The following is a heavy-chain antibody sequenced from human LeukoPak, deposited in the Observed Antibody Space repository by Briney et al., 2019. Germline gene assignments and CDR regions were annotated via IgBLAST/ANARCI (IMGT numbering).Heavy chain of an antibody. J-gene: IGHJ6*02. D-gene: IGHD6-13*01. V-gene: IGHV4-59*11. Sequence: SETLSLTCTVSGGSFSNHYWSWIRQPPGKGLEWIGYIYHTGSTNYNPSLKSRVTISVDTSKNQFSLKLSSVTAADTAVYYCLEQQEGMDVWGQGTTVTVSS. CDR3: LEQQEGMDV. CDR2: IYHTGST. CDR1: GGSFSNHY.